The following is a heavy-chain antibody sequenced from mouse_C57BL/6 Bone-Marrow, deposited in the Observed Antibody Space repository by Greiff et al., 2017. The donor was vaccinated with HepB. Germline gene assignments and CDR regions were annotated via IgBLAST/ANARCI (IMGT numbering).Heavy chain of an antibody. J-gene: IGHJ4*01. CDR3: ARRAQATPYYAMDD. D-gene: IGHD3-2*02. V-gene: IGHV1-53*01. CDR1: GYTFTSYW. Sequence: QVQLQQPGTELVKPGASVKLSCKASGYTFTSYWMHWVKQRPGQGLEWIGNINPSNGGTNYNEKFKSKATLTVYKSSSTAYMQLSSLTSEDSAVYCCARRAQATPYYAMDDWGQGTSVTVSS. CDR2: INPSNGGT.